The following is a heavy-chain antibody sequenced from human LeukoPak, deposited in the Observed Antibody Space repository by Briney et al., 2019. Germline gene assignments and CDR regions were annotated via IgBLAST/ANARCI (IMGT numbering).Heavy chain of an antibody. CDR2: IYYSGST. J-gene: IGHJ4*02. D-gene: IGHD3-9*01. Sequence: SETLSLTCAVYGGSFSGYYWSWIRQPPGKGLEWIGYIYYSGSTNYKPSLKSRVTISVDTSNNQFSLRLNSVTAADTAVYYCARGSALTPGLDYWGQGTLVTVSS. V-gene: IGHV4-59*01. CDR3: ARGSALTPGLDY. CDR1: GGSFSGYY.